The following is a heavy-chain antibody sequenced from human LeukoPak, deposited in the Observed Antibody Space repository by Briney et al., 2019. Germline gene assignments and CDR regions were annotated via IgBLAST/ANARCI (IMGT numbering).Heavy chain of an antibody. CDR2: IYYTGST. V-gene: IGHV4-39*01. CDR1: GGSISSSSYY. J-gene: IGHJ4*02. D-gene: IGHD3-10*01. CDR3: ARGVSFDY. Sequence: PSETLSLTCTVSGGSISSSSYYWGWIRQPPGTGLEWIGSIYYTGSTYYNPSLKSRVTISADTSKNQFSLKLSSVTAADTAVYYCARGVSFDYWGQGTLVTVPS.